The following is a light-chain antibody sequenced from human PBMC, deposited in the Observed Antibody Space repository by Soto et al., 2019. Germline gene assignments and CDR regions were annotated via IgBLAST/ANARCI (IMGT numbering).Light chain of an antibody. J-gene: IGKJ1*01. CDR2: GAS. Sequence: EIVLTQSPGTLSVSPGERATLSCRASQSVSSNLAWYQQKPGQAPRLLIYGASTRATGIPARFSGSGSGTDFTLTISRLGPEDFAVYYCQQYGGSPRTFGQGTKVDIK. CDR1: QSVSSN. CDR3: QQYGGSPRT. V-gene: IGKV3-20*01.